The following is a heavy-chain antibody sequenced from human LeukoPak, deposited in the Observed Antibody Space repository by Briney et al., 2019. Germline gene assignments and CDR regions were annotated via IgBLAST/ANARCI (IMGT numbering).Heavy chain of an antibody. J-gene: IGHJ6*02. CDR1: GGSFSGYY. V-gene: IGHV4-34*01. CDR2: INHSGST. D-gene: IGHD1-7*01. CDR3: ARYETTSYYYHGMDV. Sequence: SETLSLTCAVYGGSFSGYYWSWIRQPPGKGLEWIGEINHSGSTNYNPSLKSRVTISVDTSKNQFSLKLSSVTAADTAVYYCARYETTSYYYHGMDVWGQGTTVTVSS.